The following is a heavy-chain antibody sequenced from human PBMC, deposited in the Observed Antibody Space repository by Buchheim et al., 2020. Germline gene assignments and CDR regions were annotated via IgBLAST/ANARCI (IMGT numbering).Heavy chain of an antibody. V-gene: IGHV4-4*02. J-gene: IGHJ5*02. CDR3: ARDQVWEWEPSGRFDP. CDR2: IYYSGST. CDR1: GGSISSSNW. D-gene: IGHD1-26*01. Sequence: QVQLQESGPGLVKPSGTLSLTCAVSGGSISSSNWWSWVRQPPGKGLEWIGYIYYSGSTYYNPSLKSRVTISVDTAQNQFSLKLSSVTAADTAVYYCARDQVWEWEPSGRFDPWGQGTL.